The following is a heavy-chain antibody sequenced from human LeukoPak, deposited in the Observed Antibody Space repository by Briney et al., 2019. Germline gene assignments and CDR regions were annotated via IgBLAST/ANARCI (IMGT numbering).Heavy chain of an antibody. CDR2: IFPSGGEI. V-gene: IGHV3-23*01. CDR1: GFTFSTFA. CDR3: ATYRQVLLPFES. J-gene: IGHJ4*02. D-gene: IGHD5-18*01. Sequence: GGSLRLSCAASGFTFSTFAMLWVRQPPGKGLEWVSSIFPSGGEIHYADSVRGRFTISRDNSKSTLFLQMNSLRAEDTAIYYCATYRQVLLPFESWGQGTLVTVSS.